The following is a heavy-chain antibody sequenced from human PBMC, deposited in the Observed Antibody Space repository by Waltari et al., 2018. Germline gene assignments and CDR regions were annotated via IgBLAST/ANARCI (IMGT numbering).Heavy chain of an antibody. Sequence: QVQLVESGGGVVQPGGSLRLSCAASGLTFSSYGMHWVRQAPGKGLEWVAFIRYDGSNKYYADSVKGRFTISRDNSKNTLYLQMNSLRAEDTAVYYCASQGRWELLPRSDYWGQGTLVTVSS. V-gene: IGHV3-30*02. D-gene: IGHD1-26*01. CDR1: GLTFSSYG. J-gene: IGHJ4*02. CDR3: ASQGRWELLPRSDY. CDR2: IRYDGSNK.